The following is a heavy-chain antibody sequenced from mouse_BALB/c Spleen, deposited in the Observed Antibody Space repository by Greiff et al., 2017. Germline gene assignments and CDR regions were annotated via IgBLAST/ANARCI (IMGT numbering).Heavy chain of an antibody. V-gene: IGHV3-2*02. CDR3: VGTRGFYYFDY. D-gene: IGHD3-1*01. CDR1: GYSITSDYA. CDR2: ISYSGST. J-gene: IGHJ2*01. Sequence: VQLQQSGPGLVKPSQSLSLTCTVTGYSITSDYAWNWIRQFPGNKLEWMGYISYSGSTSYNPSLKSRISITRDTSKNQFFLQLNSVTTEDTATYYCVGTRGFYYFDYWGQGTTLTVSS.